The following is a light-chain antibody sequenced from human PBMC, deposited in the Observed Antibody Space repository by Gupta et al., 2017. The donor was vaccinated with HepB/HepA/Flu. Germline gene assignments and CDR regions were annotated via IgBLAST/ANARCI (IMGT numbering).Light chain of an antibody. Sequence: QSVLTQPPSLSGAPGQSVTISCTGNRSHLGSGYDAYWYQQLPGAAPKLLIFGTSHRPSGVPDRFSGSKSGTSASLAITGLQAEDEADYYCQSYDRSLRGVVFGAGTKVTVL. CDR2: GTS. V-gene: IGLV1-40*01. J-gene: IGLJ2*01. CDR3: QSYDRSLRGVV. CDR1: RSHLGSGYD.